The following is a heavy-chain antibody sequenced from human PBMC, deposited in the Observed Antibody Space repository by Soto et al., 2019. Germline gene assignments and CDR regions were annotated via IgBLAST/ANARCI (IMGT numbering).Heavy chain of an antibody. J-gene: IGHJ5*02. D-gene: IGHD1-1*01. CDR3: ARGPSTSLVMPWFDP. V-gene: IGHV4-59*01. CDR1: GGSIDNYY. Sequence: QVQLQESGPGLVKPSETLSLTCTVSGGSIDNYYWSWSRQTPGKGLEWIAYIYYNGITNYNPSLKSRVTISLDTPNNRFSLKLSSVTTADAAVYYCARGPSTSLVMPWFDPWGQGTLVTVSS. CDR2: IYYNGIT.